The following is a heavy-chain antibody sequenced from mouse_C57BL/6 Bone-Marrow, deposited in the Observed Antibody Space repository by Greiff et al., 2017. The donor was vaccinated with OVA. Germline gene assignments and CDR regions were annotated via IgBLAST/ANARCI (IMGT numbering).Heavy chain of an antibody. J-gene: IGHJ1*03. CDR2: INYDGSST. CDR1: GFTFSDYY. Sequence: EVMLVESEGGLVQPGSSMKLSCTASGFTFSDYYMAWVRQVPEKGLEWVANINYDGSSTYYLDSLKSRFIISRDNAKNILYLQMSSLKSEDTATYYCARVRVWYFDVWGTGTTVTVSS. CDR3: ARVRVWYFDV. V-gene: IGHV5-16*01.